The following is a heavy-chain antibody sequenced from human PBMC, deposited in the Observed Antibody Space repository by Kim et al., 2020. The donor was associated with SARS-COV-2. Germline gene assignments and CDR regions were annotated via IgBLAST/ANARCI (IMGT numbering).Heavy chain of an antibody. D-gene: IGHD3-9*01. CDR1: GFTFSSYW. CDR3: ARVRPDVLTGLGDPGDY. Sequence: GGSLRLSCAASGFTFSSYWMSWVRQAPGKGLEWVANIKQDGSEKYYVDSVKGRFTISRDNAKNSLYLQMNSLRAEDTAVYYCARVRPDVLTGLGDPGDYWGQGTLVTVSS. J-gene: IGHJ4*02. CDR2: IKQDGSEK. V-gene: IGHV3-7*01.